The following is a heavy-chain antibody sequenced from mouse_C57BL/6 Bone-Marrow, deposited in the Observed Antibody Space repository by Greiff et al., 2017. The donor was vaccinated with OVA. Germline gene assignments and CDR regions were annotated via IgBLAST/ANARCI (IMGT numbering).Heavy chain of an antibody. D-gene: IGHD2-4*01. J-gene: IGHJ3*01. CDR2: IWRGGST. V-gene: IGHV2-5*01. CDR1: GFSLTSYG. Sequence: QVQLQQSGPGLVQPSQSLSITCTVSGFSLTSYGVHWVRQSPGKGLEWLGVIWRGGSTDYNAAFMSRLSITKDNSKSQVFFKMNSLQADDTAIYYCAIYDYGFSAWFAYWGQGTLVTVSA. CDR3: AIYDYGFSAWFAY.